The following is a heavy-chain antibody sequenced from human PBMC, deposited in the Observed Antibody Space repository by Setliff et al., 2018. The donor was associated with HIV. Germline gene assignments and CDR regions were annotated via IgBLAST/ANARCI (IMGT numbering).Heavy chain of an antibody. D-gene: IGHD3-22*01. CDR2: IYYSGDS. CDR1: GGSISSSSYY. Sequence: SETLSLTCTVSGGSISSSSYYWDWIRQPPGKGLEWIATIYYSGDSHYNPSLKSRVTISVDTSKNQFSLKLNYVTAADTAVYYCARAKYYYDTSAYYGSRDWYFDLWGRGTLVTVSS. J-gene: IGHJ2*01. V-gene: IGHV4-39*07. CDR3: ARAKYYYDTSAYYGSRDWYFDL.